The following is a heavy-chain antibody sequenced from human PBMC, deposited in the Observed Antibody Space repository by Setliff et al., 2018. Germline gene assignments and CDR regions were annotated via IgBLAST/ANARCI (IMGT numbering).Heavy chain of an antibody. CDR1: GGTFSYYY. Sequence: SETLSLTCAASGGTFSYYYWTWIRQPPGKGLEWVGEINHTGTTKYNPSLQSRVTISIDTSKDQFSLTVTSGTAADTAVYYCARGGGRYHAASWGQGTMVTVSS. CDR3: ARGGGRYHAAS. J-gene: IGHJ4*02. CDR2: INHTGTT. V-gene: IGHV4-34*01. D-gene: IGHD1-26*01.